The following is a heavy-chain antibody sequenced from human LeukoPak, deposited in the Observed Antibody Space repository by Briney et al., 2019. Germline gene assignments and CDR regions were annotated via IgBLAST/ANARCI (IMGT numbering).Heavy chain of an antibody. CDR3: ARDEPPYDYVWGSYGYTGGTGAFDI. D-gene: IGHD3-16*01. Sequence: ASVKVSCKASGYTFSNYTMHRVRQAPGQRLEWMGWINAGNGNTKYSQNFQGRVSVTRDISASTAYMELSSLRSEDTAVYYCARDEPPYDYVWGSYGYTGGTGAFDIWGQGTMVTVSS. V-gene: IGHV1-3*01. CDR2: INAGNGNT. J-gene: IGHJ3*02. CDR1: GYTFSNYT.